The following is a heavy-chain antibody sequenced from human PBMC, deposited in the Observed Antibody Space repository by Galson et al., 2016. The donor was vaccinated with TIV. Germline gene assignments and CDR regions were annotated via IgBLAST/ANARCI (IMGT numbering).Heavy chain of an antibody. CDR3: AREMPATFFFDY. CDR2: IKDTGVTT. D-gene: IGHD2-2*01. Sequence: SVKVSCKASGYTSTSYHLHWVRQASGQGLEWMGIIKDTGVTTTYPQRFQGRLTITRDTSTTTVYMELSSLRSEDTAVYYCAREMPATFFFDYWGQGTLVTVSS. CDR1: GYTSTSYH. J-gene: IGHJ4*02. V-gene: IGHV1-46*01.